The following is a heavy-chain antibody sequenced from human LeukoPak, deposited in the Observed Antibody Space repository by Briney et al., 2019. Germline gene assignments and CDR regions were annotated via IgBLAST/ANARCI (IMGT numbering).Heavy chain of an antibody. D-gene: IGHD1-7*01. V-gene: IGHV3-48*04. Sequence: GGSLRLSCAASGFTFSDYSMNWVRQAPGKGLEWISYIGISSGNTKYADSVQGRFTISGDNAKNSLYLQMNSLRVEDTAVYYCARDRNYAFDDWGQGTLVTVSS. CDR3: ARDRNYAFDD. J-gene: IGHJ4*02. CDR1: GFTFSDYS. CDR2: IGISSGNT.